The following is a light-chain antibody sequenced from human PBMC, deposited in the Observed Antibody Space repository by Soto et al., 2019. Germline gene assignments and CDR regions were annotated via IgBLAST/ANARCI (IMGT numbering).Light chain of an antibody. V-gene: IGLV2-23*02. CDR3: CSYVGSSILM. Sequence: QSVLAQPPSASGSPGQSVTISCTGTSSVVGLYNYVSWYQQHPGKAPKLIIYEVNERPSGVSDRFSGSKSGNTASLTISGLQDEDEADYYCCSYVGSSILMFGGGTKVTVL. CDR2: EVN. CDR1: SSVVGLYNY. J-gene: IGLJ3*02.